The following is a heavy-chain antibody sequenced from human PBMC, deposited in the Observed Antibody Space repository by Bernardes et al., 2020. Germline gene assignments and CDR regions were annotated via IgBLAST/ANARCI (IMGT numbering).Heavy chain of an antibody. D-gene: IGHD3-10*01. V-gene: IGHV1-46*01. J-gene: IGHJ6*03. CDR1: GYTFTRYY. CDR2: INPSGCST. Sequence: ASVAVSWEASGYTFTRYYMHWVRQAPGQGLDWLGIINPSGCSTSYAQKFQGRVTMTRDTSTSTVYMELSSLRSEDTAVYYCASSGSGSYYSYYYMDVWGKGTTVTVSS. CDR3: ASSGSGSYYSYYYMDV.